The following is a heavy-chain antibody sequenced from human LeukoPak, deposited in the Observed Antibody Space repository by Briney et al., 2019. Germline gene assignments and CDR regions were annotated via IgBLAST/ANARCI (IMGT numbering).Heavy chain of an antibody. CDR2: IYYSGST. Sequence: SETVSLTCTVSGGSISSSSYYWGWIRQPPGEGLEWIGSIYYSGSTYYNPSLKSRVTISVDTTKNQFSLKLSSVTAADTAVYYCARHRSGAAAGTHKYFQHWGQGTLVTVSS. J-gene: IGHJ1*01. D-gene: IGHD6-13*01. CDR1: GGSISSSSYY. CDR3: ARHRSGAAAGTHKYFQH. V-gene: IGHV4-39*01.